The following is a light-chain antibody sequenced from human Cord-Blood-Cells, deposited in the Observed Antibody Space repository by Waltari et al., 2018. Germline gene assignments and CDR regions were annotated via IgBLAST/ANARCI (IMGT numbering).Light chain of an antibody. CDR2: YYSDSDK. CDR1: SDINVGSYN. CDR3: MIWPSNAYWV. J-gene: IGLJ3*02. V-gene: IGLV5-37*01. Sequence: QPVLTQPPSSSASPGESARLTCPLPSDINVGSYNIYWYQQKPGSPPRYLLYYYSDSDKGQRCGVPSRLSGSKDASDNTGILLISGLQSEDEADYYCMIWPSNAYWVFGGGTKLTVL.